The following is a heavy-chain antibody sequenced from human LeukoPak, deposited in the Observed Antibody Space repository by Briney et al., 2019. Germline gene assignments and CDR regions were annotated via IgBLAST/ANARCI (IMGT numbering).Heavy chain of an antibody. J-gene: IGHJ3*02. V-gene: IGHV4-39*01. CDR1: GGSIISSDYH. D-gene: IGHD2-15*01. CDR2: ISYSGNT. Sequence: SETLSLTCTVSGGSIISSDYHWGWVRQPPGKGLEWIGTISYSGNTDHHPSLRSRVTISVDTSNNQFSLRLGSVTAADTAVYHCARHCCSGPAKRVFDIWGQGTMVTVSS. CDR3: ARHCCSGPAKRVFDI.